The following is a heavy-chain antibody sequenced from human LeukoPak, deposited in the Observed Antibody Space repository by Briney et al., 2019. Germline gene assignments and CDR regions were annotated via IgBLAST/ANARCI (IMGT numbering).Heavy chain of an antibody. Sequence: PGGSLRLSCAASGFTFSSYAMSWVRQAPGKGLEWVAVISYDGSNKYYADSVKGRFTISRDNSKNTLYLQMNSLRAEDTAVYYCARWQPGDYWGQGTLVTVSS. D-gene: IGHD6-13*01. CDR1: GFTFSSYA. CDR2: ISYDGSNK. J-gene: IGHJ4*02. V-gene: IGHV3-30-3*01. CDR3: ARWQPGDY.